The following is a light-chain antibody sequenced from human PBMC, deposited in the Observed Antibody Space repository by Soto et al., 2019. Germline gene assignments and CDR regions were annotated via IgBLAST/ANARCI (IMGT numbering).Light chain of an antibody. J-gene: IGLJ3*02. Sequence: QSALTQPRSVSGSPGQSVTISCTGTSSDVGGYNYVSWYQQHPGKVPKLMIYDASKRPSGVPDRFSGSKSANTASLTISGLQAEDEVDYYCCSYAGSYTLVFGGGTKLTVL. CDR3: CSYAGSYTLV. CDR2: DAS. CDR1: SSDVGGYNY. V-gene: IGLV2-11*01.